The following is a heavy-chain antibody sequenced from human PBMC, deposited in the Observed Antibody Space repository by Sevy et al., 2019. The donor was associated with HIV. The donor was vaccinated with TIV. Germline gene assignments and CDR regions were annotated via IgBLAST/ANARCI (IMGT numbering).Heavy chain of an antibody. CDR3: SKDVKQLVAFAT. V-gene: IGHV3-23*01. D-gene: IGHD6-13*01. CDR2: ISGSGGST. Sequence: GGSLRLSCAASGFTFSSYAMSWVRQAPGKGLEWVSAISGSGGSTYDADSVKGRFTISRDNSKNTLYLQINSLRAEDTAVYYCSKDVKQLVAFATGGQGTLVPVSS. CDR1: GFTFSSYA. J-gene: IGHJ4*02.